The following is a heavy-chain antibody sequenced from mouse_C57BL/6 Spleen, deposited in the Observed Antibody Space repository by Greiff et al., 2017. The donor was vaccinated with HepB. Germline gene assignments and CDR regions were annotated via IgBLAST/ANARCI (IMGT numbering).Heavy chain of an antibody. CDR3: ARDYGASYWYFDV. V-gene: IGHV1-82*01. J-gene: IGHJ1*03. Sequence: QVQLQQSGPEPVKPGASVKISCKASGFAFSSPWMNWVKQRPGTGLEWIGRIYPGAGDTNYNGKFKGKATLTADKSSSTACMQLSSLTSEDSAVYCWARDYGASYWYFDVWGTGTTVTVSS. D-gene: IGHD1-1*01. CDR2: IYPGAGDT. CDR1: GFAFSSPW.